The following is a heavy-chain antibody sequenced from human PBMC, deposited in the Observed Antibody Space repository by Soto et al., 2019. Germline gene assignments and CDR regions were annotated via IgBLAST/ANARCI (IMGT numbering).Heavy chain of an antibody. CDR3: ARVPAKWELLFFDY. Sequence: TWETLSLTCTVSGGSVSSGSYYWSWIRQPPGKGLEWIGYIYYSGSTNYNPSLKSRVTISVDTSKNQFSLKLSSVTAADTAVYYCARVPAKWELLFFDYWGQGTLVTVSS. J-gene: IGHJ4*02. D-gene: IGHD1-26*01. V-gene: IGHV4-61*01. CDR2: IYYSGST. CDR1: GGSVSSGSYY.